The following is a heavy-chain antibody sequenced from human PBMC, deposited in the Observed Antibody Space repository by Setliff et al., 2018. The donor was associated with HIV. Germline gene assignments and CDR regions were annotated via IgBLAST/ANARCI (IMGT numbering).Heavy chain of an antibody. V-gene: IGHV3-7*03. Sequence: GGSLRLSCVASRFTFNDYWMSWVRQAPGKGLEWVANIDREGSETNYVDSVKGRFTISRDNAKKQVYLEMNSPNTDDTALYYCAKDYGDGHNPGAFDVWGQGAMVTVSS. CDR1: RFTFNDYW. D-gene: IGHD1-1*01. J-gene: IGHJ3*01. CDR2: IDREGSET. CDR3: AKDYGDGHNPGAFDV.